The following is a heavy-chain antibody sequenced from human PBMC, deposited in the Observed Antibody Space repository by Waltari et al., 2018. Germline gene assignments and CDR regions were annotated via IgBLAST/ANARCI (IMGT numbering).Heavy chain of an antibody. J-gene: IGHJ6*02. CDR1: GGSFSVYY. CDR3: AGVAPIVPYYGLNV. CDR2: VNYYGRT. D-gene: IGHD6-6*01. V-gene: IGHV4-34*01. Sequence: QVQLQQWGAGLLRPSETLSLTCAVYGGSFSVYYWSWIRQPPGKGLEWIGEVNYYGRTNYNPSLNSRVTISVDRSKKQFSLKVTSVTAADTALYFCAGVAPIVPYYGLNVWGQGTTVAVSS.